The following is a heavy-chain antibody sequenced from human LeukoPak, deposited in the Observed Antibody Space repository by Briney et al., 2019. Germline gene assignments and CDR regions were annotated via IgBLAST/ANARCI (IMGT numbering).Heavy chain of an antibody. Sequence: GGSLRLSCAASGFTVSSNYMSWVRQAPGKGLEWDSTISGSGDSTYYADSVKGRFTISRDNSKDTLYLQMSSVRVDDTAVYYCARDRGRYYDSRGFYWGYYFDSWGQGILVTVST. J-gene: IGHJ4*02. CDR3: ARDRGRYYDSRGFYWGYYFDS. CDR2: ISGSGDST. D-gene: IGHD3-22*01. CDR1: GFTVSSNY. V-gene: IGHV3-23*01.